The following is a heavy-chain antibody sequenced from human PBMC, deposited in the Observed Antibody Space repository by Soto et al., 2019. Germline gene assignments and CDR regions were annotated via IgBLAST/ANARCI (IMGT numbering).Heavy chain of an antibody. CDR1: GFTFDDYA. CDR3: AKDILGPGEAYFDY. V-gene: IGHV3-9*01. CDR2: ISWNSGSI. J-gene: IGHJ4*02. D-gene: IGHD2-21*01. Sequence: EVQLVESGGGLVQPGRSLRLSCAASGFTFDDYAMHWVRQAPGKGLEWVSGISWNSGSIGYADSVKGRFTISRDNAKNSLYLQMNSLRAEDTALYYCAKDILGPGEAYFDYWGQGTLVTVSS.